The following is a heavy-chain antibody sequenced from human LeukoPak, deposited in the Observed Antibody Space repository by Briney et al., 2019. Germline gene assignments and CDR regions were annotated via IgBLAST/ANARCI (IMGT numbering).Heavy chain of an antibody. J-gene: IGHJ3*02. Sequence: ASVKLSCKASGYTFTSYDINWVRQATGQGLEWMGWMNPDSGNTGYAQKFQGRFNMTRNSSIRTAYMELSSVRSEDTAVYYCAYRDCSGGSCYWDDAVDIWGQGTMVTVSS. CDR2: MNPDSGNT. V-gene: IGHV1-8*01. D-gene: IGHD2-15*01. CDR3: AYRDCSGGSCYWDDAVDI. CDR1: GYTFTSYD.